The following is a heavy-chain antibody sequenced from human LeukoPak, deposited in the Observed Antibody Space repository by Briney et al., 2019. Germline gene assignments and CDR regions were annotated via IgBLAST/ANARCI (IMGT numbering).Heavy chain of an antibody. CDR3: ARGATALQMLIWFDP. CDR1: GYTFTSYY. Sequence: GASVKVSCKASGYTFTSYYMHWVRQAPGQGLEWMGIINPSGGSTSYAQKFQGRVTMTRDTSINTVYMDLGSLKSDDSATYYCARGATALQMLIWFDPWGQGTLVSVSS. V-gene: IGHV1-46*01. D-gene: IGHD3-16*01. J-gene: IGHJ5*02. CDR2: INPSGGST.